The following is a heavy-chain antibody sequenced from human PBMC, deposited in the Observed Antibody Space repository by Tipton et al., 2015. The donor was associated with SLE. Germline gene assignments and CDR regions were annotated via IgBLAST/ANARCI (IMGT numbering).Heavy chain of an antibody. CDR3: TTGSLRIFTGAEDT. Sequence: GSLRLSCVMSGSTFSKAWMSWVRQAPGKGLEWVGRINSRSEGATADYAAPVKGRFTIPRDDSKNTLYLQMDSLKTADTAMYYCTTGSLRIFTGAEDTWGQGTLVTVSS. CDR2: INSRSEGATA. D-gene: IGHD3-3*01. J-gene: IGHJ4*02. V-gene: IGHV3-15*01. CDR1: GSTFSKAW.